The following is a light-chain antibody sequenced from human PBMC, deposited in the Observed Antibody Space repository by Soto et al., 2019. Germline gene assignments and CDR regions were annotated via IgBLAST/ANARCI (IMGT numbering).Light chain of an antibody. J-gene: IGKJ4*01. Sequence: DIQMTQSPSTLSESVGDRVTITCRASQSIRRWLAWYQQKPGKAPNLLIYDASTLHSGVPSRFSGGGSGTDFTLTISSLQPEDFATYYCQQVNVYPSTFGGGTKVDI. V-gene: IGKV1-5*01. CDR1: QSIRRW. CDR2: DAS. CDR3: QQVNVYPST.